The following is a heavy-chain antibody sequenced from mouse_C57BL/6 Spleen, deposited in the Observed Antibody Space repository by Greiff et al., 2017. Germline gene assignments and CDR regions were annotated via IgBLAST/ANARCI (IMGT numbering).Heavy chain of an antibody. V-gene: IGHV1-52*01. J-gene: IGHJ3*01. Sequence: QVQLQQPGAELVRPGSSVKLSCKASGYTFTSYWMHWVKQRPIQGLEWIGNIDPSDSETHYNQKFKDKATLTVEKSSSTAYMQLSSLTSEDSAVYYCAREANWELAYGGQGTLVTVSA. CDR3: AREANWELAY. D-gene: IGHD4-1*01. CDR2: IDPSDSET. CDR1: GYTFTSYW.